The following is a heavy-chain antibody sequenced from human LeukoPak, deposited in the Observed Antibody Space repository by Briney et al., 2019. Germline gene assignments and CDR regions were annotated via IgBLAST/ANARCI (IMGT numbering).Heavy chain of an antibody. V-gene: IGHV3-23*01. D-gene: IGHD2-2*01. J-gene: IGHJ4*02. CDR3: AKPRLGCSSTSCYLTAFDY. CDR1: GLTFSSYA. CDR2: ISGSGGST. Sequence: GGSLRLSCAASGLTFSSYAMSWVRQAPGKGLEWVSAISGSGGSTYYADSVKGRFTISRDNSKNTLYLQMNSLRAEDTAVYYCAKPRLGCSSTSCYLTAFDYWGQGTLVTVSS.